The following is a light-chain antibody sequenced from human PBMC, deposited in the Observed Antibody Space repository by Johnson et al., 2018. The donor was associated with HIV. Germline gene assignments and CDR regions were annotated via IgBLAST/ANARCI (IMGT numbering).Light chain of an antibody. Sequence: VLTQPPSVSAAPGQKVTISCSGSSSNIGNNYVSWYQQLPGTAPKLLLYENNKRPSGIPDRFSGSKSGTSATLGITGLQTGDEADYYCGTWDSSLSAYVFGTGTKVTVL. CDR3: GTWDSSLSAYV. V-gene: IGLV1-51*02. CDR1: SSNIGNNY. J-gene: IGLJ1*01. CDR2: ENN.